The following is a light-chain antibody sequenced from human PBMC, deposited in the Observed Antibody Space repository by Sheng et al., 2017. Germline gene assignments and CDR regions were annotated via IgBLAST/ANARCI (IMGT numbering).Light chain of an antibody. Sequence: DIQMTQSPSSRSASIGDRVTITCRASQSISTYLNWYQQKPGKAPKLLIYAASSLQSGVPSRFSGSGSGTDFTLTISSLQPEDFATYYCQQNYGTPRTFGQGTKVE. CDR1: QSISTY. J-gene: IGKJ1*01. CDR3: QQNYGTPRT. V-gene: IGKV1-39*01. CDR2: AAS.